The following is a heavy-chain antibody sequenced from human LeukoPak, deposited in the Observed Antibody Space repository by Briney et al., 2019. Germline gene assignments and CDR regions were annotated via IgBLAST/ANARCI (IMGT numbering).Heavy chain of an antibody. CDR1: GGSISSYY. Sequence: PSETLSLTCTVSGGSISSYYWSWIRQPPGEGLEWIGYIYYSGSTNYNPSLKSRVTISVDTSKNQFSLKLSSVTAADTAVYYCARVVHYGDYVMRAFDIWGQGTMVTVSS. V-gene: IGHV4-59*01. CDR3: ARVVHYGDYVMRAFDI. D-gene: IGHD4-17*01. J-gene: IGHJ3*02. CDR2: IYYSGST.